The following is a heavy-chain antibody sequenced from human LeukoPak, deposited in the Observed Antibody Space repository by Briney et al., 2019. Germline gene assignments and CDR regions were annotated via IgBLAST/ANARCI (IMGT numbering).Heavy chain of an antibody. CDR1: GLTFRSYW. D-gene: IGHD3-22*01. Sequence: GGSLRLSCAASGLTFRSYWLHWVRQAPGRGLGWVSRINSDGSSTSYADSVKGRFTISRDNAKNTLYLQMNSLRAEDTAVYYCARGYYYDSSGFDYWGQGTLVTVSS. CDR3: ARGYYYDSSGFDY. J-gene: IGHJ4*02. V-gene: IGHV3-74*01. CDR2: INSDGSST.